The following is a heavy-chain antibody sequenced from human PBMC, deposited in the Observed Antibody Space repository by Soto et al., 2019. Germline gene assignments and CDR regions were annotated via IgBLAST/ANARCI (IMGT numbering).Heavy chain of an antibody. D-gene: IGHD2-2*02. Sequence: PGGSLRLSCATSGFTFSNFDMHWVRQVPGKGLECVSAIGAARDPYYVGSVKGRLTISRENAKNSVYLQMNDLRAGDSAVYYCARAYTGWLPRRADYYYAMEFWGQGTTVTFSS. CDR2: IGAARDP. CDR3: ARAYTGWLPRRADYYYAMEF. J-gene: IGHJ6*02. CDR1: GFTFSNFD. V-gene: IGHV3-13*05.